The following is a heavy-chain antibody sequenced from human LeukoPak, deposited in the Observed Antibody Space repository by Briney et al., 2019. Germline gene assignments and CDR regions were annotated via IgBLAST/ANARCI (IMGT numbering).Heavy chain of an antibody. J-gene: IGHJ4*02. D-gene: IGHD6-13*01. CDR1: GYSFTSYW. CDR3: ARRSYSSSWSLSDY. CDR2: IYPGDSDT. V-gene: IGHV5-51*01. Sequence: GESLKISCKGSGYSFTSYWIGWVGQMPGKGLEWMGIIYPGDSDTSYSPSFQGQVTISADTSISTAYLQWSSLKASDTAMYYCARRSYSSSWSLSDYWGQGTLVTVSS.